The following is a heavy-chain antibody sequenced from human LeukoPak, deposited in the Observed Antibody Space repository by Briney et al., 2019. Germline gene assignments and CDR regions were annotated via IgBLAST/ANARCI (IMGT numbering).Heavy chain of an antibody. CDR3: ARNPYSSSWDNWFDP. Sequence: PGGSLRLSCAASGFTFSTYEMNWVRQAPGKGLEWVSYISSSGTTKYYADSVKGRFTISRDNAKNSLYPQMNSLRAEDTAVYYCARNPYSSSWDNWFDPWGQGTLVTVSS. CDR1: GFTFSTYE. CDR2: ISSSGTTK. D-gene: IGHD6-13*01. V-gene: IGHV3-48*03. J-gene: IGHJ5*02.